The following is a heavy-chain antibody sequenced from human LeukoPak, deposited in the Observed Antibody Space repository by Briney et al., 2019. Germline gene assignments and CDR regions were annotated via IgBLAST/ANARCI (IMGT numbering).Heavy chain of an antibody. CDR3: ARVRITVVPGIITGKYYYSMDV. V-gene: IGHV3-7*01. Sequence: PGGSLRLSCAASGFTFSNYWMSWVRQAPGKGLEWVANINLDGIEKYYVDSVKGRFTISRDNAKISLYLQMNSLRAEDTAVYYCARVRITVVPGIITGKYYYSMDVWGKGTTVTVSS. D-gene: IGHD3-10*01. CDR1: GFTFSNYW. J-gene: IGHJ6*03. CDR2: INLDGIEK.